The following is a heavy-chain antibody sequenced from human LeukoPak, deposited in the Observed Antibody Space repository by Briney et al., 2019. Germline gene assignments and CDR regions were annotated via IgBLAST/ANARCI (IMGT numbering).Heavy chain of an antibody. CDR2: IYHSGST. V-gene: IGHV4-4*02. Sequence: PSETLSLTCAVSGGSISSSNRWSWVRQPPGKGLEWIGEIYHSGSTNYNPSLKSRVTISVDKSKNQFSLKLSSVTAADTAVYYCARDRSRADYYYGMDVWGQGTTVTVSS. J-gene: IGHJ6*02. CDR1: GGSISSSNR. CDR3: ARDRSRADYYYGMDV.